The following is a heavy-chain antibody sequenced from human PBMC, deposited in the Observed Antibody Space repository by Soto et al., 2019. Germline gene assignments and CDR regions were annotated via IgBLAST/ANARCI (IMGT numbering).Heavy chain of an antibody. V-gene: IGHV3-23*01. CDR2: ISGRGDST. CDR3: AKDRDGAAAGPTKFYGMHV. CDR1: GFTFSSYA. D-gene: IGHD6-13*01. Sequence: EVQLLESGGGLVQPGGSLRLSCAASGFTFSSYAMSWVRQAPGKGLEWVSVISGRGDSTYYADSVRGRFTISRDNSKNTLYLQMNSLRAEDTAVYYCAKDRDGAAAGPTKFYGMHVWGQGTTVTVSS. J-gene: IGHJ6*02.